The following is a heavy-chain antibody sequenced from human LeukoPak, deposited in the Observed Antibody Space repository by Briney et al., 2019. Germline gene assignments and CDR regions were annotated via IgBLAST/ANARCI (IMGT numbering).Heavy chain of an antibody. V-gene: IGHV3-43*02. CDR3: GTWAFYHGLDV. CDR2: IVNDGGKT. J-gene: IGHJ6*02. D-gene: IGHD1-26*01. CDR1: GFAFHAFD. Sequence: QPGASLRLSCAASGFAFHAFDMYWVRQARGKGLEWVSRIVNDGGKTYYSDSVRGRFTDSRDNSKDSLHLQMNSLRSDDAALYYCGTWAFYHGLDVWGQGTTVTVSS.